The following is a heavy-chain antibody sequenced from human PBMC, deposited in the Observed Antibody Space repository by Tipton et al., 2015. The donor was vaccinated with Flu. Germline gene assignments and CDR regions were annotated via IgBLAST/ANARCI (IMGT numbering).Heavy chain of an antibody. CDR3: ARDRWGSLDF. J-gene: IGHJ4*02. CDR2: MSCEGSKK. D-gene: IGHD3-16*01. CDR1: GFSFSDYG. V-gene: IGHV3-30*03. Sequence: SLRLSCAASGFSFSDYGMHWVRQAPGKGLEWVAVMSCEGSKKFYADPVKGRFTISRDYSKNTLFLQMDSLRGDDTAVYYCARDRWGSLDFWGQGTLVTVSS.